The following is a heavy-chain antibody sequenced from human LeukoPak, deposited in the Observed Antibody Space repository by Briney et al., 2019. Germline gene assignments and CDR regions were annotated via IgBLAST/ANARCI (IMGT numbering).Heavy chain of an antibody. J-gene: IGHJ3*02. Sequence: PSETLSLTCAVYGGSFIGFHWNWIRQPPGKGLEWIGDINHSGSTNYNPSLTSRVTISLDTSRNQFSLKLNSVTAADTAVYYCAKSNGYGLIDIWGQGTMVTVSS. CDR3: AKSNGYGLIDI. CDR1: GGSFIGFH. V-gene: IGHV4-34*01. D-gene: IGHD3-22*01. CDR2: INHSGST.